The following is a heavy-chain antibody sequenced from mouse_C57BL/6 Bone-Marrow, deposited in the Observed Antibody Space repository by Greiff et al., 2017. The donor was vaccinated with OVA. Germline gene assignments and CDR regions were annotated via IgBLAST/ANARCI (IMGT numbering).Heavy chain of an antibody. Sequence: QVTLKVCGPGILQPSQTLSLTCSFSGFSLSTFGMGVGWIRQPSGKGLEWLAHIWWDDDKYYNPALKSRLTISKDTSKNQVFLKIANVDTADTATYYCARVITTVVARNYFDYWGQGTTLTVSS. D-gene: IGHD1-1*01. CDR3: ARVITTVVARNYFDY. CDR1: GFSLSTFGMG. J-gene: IGHJ2*01. V-gene: IGHV8-8*01. CDR2: IWWDDDK.